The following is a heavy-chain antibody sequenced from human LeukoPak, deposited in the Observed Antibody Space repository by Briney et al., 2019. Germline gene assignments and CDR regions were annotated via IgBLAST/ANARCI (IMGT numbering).Heavy chain of an antibody. D-gene: IGHD6-19*01. J-gene: IGHJ4*02. CDR2: IKSKTNGETR. CDR3: AKDIDWLAFED. V-gene: IGHV3-15*01. Sequence: GGSLRLSCAASGFTLSNAWMNWVRQAPGKGLEWVGLIKSKTNGETRDYAAPVKGRFTISRDDSDNTLYLQMNSLKNEDTAVYYCAKDIDWLAFEDWGQGTLVTVSS. CDR1: GFTLSNAW.